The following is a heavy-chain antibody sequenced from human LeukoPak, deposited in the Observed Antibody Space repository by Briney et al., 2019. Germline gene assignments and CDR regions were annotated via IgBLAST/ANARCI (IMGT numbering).Heavy chain of an antibody. V-gene: IGHV3-21*04. Sequence: PGGSLRLSCAASGFIFSSYSMNWVRQAPGKGLEWVSSISSSSSYIYYADSVKGRFTISRDNAKNSLYLQMNSLRAEDTAVYYCAKGDTTWELPHDYWGQGTLVTVSS. CDR1: GFIFSSYS. CDR3: AKGDTTWELPHDY. CDR2: ISSSSSYI. J-gene: IGHJ4*02. D-gene: IGHD1-26*01.